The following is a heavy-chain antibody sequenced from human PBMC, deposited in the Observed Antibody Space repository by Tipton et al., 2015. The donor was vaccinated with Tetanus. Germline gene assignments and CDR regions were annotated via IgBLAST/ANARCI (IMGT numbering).Heavy chain of an antibody. D-gene: IGHD1-26*01. CDR2: ISAYNGNT. Sequence: QLVQSGAEVKKPGASVKVSCKASGYIFTSYGISWVRQAPGQGLEWMGWISAYNGNTNYAQKLQGRVTMTTDTSPSTAYMGLRSLRSDDTAVYYCARDLLPGGSYYASDYWGQGTLVTVSS. CDR1: GYIFTSYG. CDR3: ARDLLPGGSYYASDY. V-gene: IGHV1-18*04. J-gene: IGHJ4*02.